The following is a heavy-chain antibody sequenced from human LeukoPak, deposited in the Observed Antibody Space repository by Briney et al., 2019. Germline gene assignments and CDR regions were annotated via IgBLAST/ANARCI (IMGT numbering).Heavy chain of an antibody. J-gene: IGHJ1*01. CDR3: VRDLRGVEPPPPHQKH. Sequence: AGSLRLSCSASGFTFTSFAMHWVRQAPRKGPEYVSAISSSGSNIFYADSVKGRFTISRDNSKSTLYLQMSGLRTDDTAVYYCVRDLRGVEPPPPHQKHWGQGTLVTVSS. CDR1: GFTFTSFA. V-gene: IGHV3-64D*06. CDR2: ISSSGSNI. D-gene: IGHD1-14*01.